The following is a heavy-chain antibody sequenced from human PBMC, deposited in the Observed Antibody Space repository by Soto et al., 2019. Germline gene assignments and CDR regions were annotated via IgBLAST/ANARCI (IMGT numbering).Heavy chain of an antibody. D-gene: IGHD2-2*02. CDR3: SRARYCTSSICYNHYYYGMDI. V-gene: IGHV1-18*04. J-gene: IGHJ6*02. CDR2: IGVYNGKT. Sequence: QEQLVQTGGEVKKPGASVRVSCKASGYTFTKYGITWVRQAPGQGREWMGWIGVYNGKTNYARKLQGRVIMTADTSASTVSMELGSLRAEDTAVYYCSRARYCTSSICYNHYYYGMDIWGQGTTVSVSS. CDR1: GYTFTKYG.